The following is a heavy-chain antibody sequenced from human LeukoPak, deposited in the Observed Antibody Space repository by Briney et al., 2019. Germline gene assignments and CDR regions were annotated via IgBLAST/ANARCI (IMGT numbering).Heavy chain of an antibody. Sequence: PSETLSLTCIVSGGSIISGDYYWSWIRQPPGKGLEWIGYIYHNGDTYYNPSLKSRVSTSVDTSKNQLSLKLSSVTAADTAVYYCARAGVVPAAINRAFDIWGQGSVVTVSS. D-gene: IGHD2-2*02. V-gene: IGHV4-30-4*08. J-gene: IGHJ3*02. CDR2: IYHNGDT. CDR1: GGSIISGDYY. CDR3: ARAGVVPAAINRAFDI.